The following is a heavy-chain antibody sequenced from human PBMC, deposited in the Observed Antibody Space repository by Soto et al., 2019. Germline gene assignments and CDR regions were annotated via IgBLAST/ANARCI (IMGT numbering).Heavy chain of an antibody. CDR2: ISWNSGSI. CDR3: AKVVDLGYCTSPSCHNYYMDV. Sequence: EVQLVESGGGLVQPGRSLRLSCSASGFTFDDYAMHWVRQAPGKGLEWVSGISWNSGSIAYADSVKGRFTISRDNAKNSLYLQMNSVRAEDTSLYYCAKVVDLGYCTSPSCHNYYMDVWGKGTTVTVSS. V-gene: IGHV3-9*01. D-gene: IGHD2-2*02. CDR1: GFTFDDYA. J-gene: IGHJ6*03.